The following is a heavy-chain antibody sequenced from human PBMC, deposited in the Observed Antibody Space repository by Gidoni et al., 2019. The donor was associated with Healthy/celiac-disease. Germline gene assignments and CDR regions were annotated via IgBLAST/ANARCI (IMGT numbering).Heavy chain of an antibody. CDR1: ALPFDDYA. CDR3: AKAQSHLDDAFDI. Sequence: DVQQVASGGVLVQPGRTRRHSCAASALPFDDYARHWVRQAPGKGLEWVSGIRWNRGSIGYADYVNGRFTISRDNAKNSLYLQMNSLRAEDTALYYCAKAQSHLDDAFDIWGQGTMVTVSS. V-gene: IGHV3-9*01. CDR2: IRWNRGSI. D-gene: IGHD3-9*01. J-gene: IGHJ3*02.